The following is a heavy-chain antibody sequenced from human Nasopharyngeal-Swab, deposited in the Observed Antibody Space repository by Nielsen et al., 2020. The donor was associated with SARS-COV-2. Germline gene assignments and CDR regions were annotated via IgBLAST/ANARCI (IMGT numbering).Heavy chain of an antibody. D-gene: IGHD1-26*01. CDR3: ARGAGRWETSGSYPWWGDYYYYGMDV. V-gene: IGHV4-59*01. Sequence: RQAPGKGLEWIGYIYYSGSTNYNPSLKSRVTISVDTSKNQFSLKLSPVTAADTAVYYCARGAGRWETSGSYPWWGDYYYYGMDVWGQGTTVTVSS. CDR2: IYYSGST. J-gene: IGHJ6*02.